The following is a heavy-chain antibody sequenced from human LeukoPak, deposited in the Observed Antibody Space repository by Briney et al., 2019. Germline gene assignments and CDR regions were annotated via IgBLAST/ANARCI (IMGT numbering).Heavy chain of an antibody. Sequence: PPASVKVSCKASGYTFNSYDISWVRQAPGQGLEWMAWISTYNGNTNYALKVQGRATMTTDTSTSTAYMELRSLRSDDTAVYYCARVLRYDFWSAYYFDYWGQGTLVTVSS. J-gene: IGHJ4*02. CDR3: ARVLRYDFWSAYYFDY. D-gene: IGHD3-3*01. V-gene: IGHV1-18*01. CDR2: ISTYNGNT. CDR1: GYTFNSYD.